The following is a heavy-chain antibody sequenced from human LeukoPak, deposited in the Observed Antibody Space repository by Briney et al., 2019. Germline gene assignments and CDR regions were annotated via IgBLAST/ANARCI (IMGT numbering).Heavy chain of an antibody. J-gene: IGHJ4*02. V-gene: IGHV4-30-4*01. Sequence: SQTLSLTCNVYGGSISSGDKYWSWIRQPPGKGLEWIGYIYYSGSTYYNPSLKSRLTISVDTSENQFSLHLTSVTAADTAVYFCARVTRWAGLDFWGQGTLVTVSS. D-gene: IGHD2-21*02. CDR1: GGSISSGDKY. CDR3: ARVTRWAGLDF. CDR2: IYYSGST.